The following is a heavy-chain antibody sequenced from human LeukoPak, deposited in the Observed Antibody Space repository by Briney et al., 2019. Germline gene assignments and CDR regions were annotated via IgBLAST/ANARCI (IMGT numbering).Heavy chain of an antibody. CDR3: ARQRITIFGVGEVFDF. CDR1: GYSFISYW. V-gene: IGHV5-51*01. CDR2: IYPGDSET. Sequence: GESLKISCKGSGYSFISYWIGWVRQMPGKGLELMGIIYPGDSETRYSPSFQGQVTISADKSISTAYLQWSSLKASDTAMYYCARQRITIFGVGEVFDFWGQGTLVTVSS. D-gene: IGHD3-3*01. J-gene: IGHJ4*02.